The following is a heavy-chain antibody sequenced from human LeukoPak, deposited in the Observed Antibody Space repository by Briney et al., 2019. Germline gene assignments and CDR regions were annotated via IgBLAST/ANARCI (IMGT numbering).Heavy chain of an antibody. Sequence: GGSLRLSCAASGFTVSNNHMSWVRQAPGKGLGWVSIIYSGGSTYSADSVKGRFTSSRDNSKNTLYLQMNSLRAEDTAVYYCAKDFVGATATRKYYFDYWGQGTLVTVSS. CDR2: IYSGGST. D-gene: IGHD1-26*01. CDR3: AKDFVGATATRKYYFDY. J-gene: IGHJ4*02. V-gene: IGHV3-53*01. CDR1: GFTVSNNH.